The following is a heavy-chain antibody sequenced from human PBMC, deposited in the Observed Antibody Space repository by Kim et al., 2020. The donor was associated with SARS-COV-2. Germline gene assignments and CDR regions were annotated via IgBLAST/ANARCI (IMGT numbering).Heavy chain of an antibody. Sequence: SVKVSCKASGGTFSSYAISWVRQAPGQGLEWMGRIIPILGIANYAQKFQGRVTITADKSTSTAYMELSSLRSEDTAVYYCASVLGYCSGGRCRWFDPWGQGTLVTVSS. CDR2: IIPILGIA. CDR1: GGTFSSYA. J-gene: IGHJ5*02. CDR3: ASVLGYCSGGRCRWFDP. D-gene: IGHD2-15*01. V-gene: IGHV1-69*04.